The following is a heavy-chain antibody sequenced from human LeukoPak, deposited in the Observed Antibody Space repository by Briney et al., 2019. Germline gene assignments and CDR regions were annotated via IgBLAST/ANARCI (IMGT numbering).Heavy chain of an antibody. Sequence: PSQTLSLTCTVCGGSISSGSYCWSWIRQPAGKGLEWIGRIYTSGSTNYNPSLKSRVTISVDTSKNQFSLKLSSVTAADTAVYYCAREGWLQHDAFDIWGQGTMVTVSS. V-gene: IGHV4-61*02. J-gene: IGHJ3*02. D-gene: IGHD5-24*01. CDR3: AREGWLQHDAFDI. CDR2: IYTSGST. CDR1: GGSISSGSYC.